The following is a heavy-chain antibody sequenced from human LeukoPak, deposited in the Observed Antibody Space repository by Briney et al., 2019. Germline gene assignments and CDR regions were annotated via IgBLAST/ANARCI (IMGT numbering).Heavy chain of an antibody. D-gene: IGHD3-3*01. J-gene: IGHJ4*02. V-gene: IGHV3-30*03. CDR2: ISYDGINK. CDR1: GFTFSSYG. CDR3: AGGFYYDFWSGYYQGFDY. Sequence: GRALRLSCAASGFTFSSYGMHWVRQAPGNGREWVAVISYDGINKYYADSPKGRFTISTDTSKNTLYLQMISLRAEDTAVYYCAGGFYYDFWSGYYQGFDYWGQGTLVTVSS.